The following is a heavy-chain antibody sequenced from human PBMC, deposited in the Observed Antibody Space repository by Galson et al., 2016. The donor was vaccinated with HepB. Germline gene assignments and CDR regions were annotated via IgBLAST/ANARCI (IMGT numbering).Heavy chain of an antibody. V-gene: IGHV3-7*03. Sequence: SLRLSCAASGFTFNSHWMSWVRQAPEKGLEWVANINQDGSEKHYVDSVQGRFTISRDNAENSLYLQMNSLRTEDTALYYCAKDNPLSPGAFDYWGQGTLVTVSS. CDR3: AKDNPLSPGAFDY. CDR1: GFTFNSHW. D-gene: IGHD3-16*01. CDR2: INQDGSEK. J-gene: IGHJ4*02.